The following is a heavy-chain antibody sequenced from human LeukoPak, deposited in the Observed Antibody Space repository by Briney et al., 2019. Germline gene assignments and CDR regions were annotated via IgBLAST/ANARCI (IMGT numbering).Heavy chain of an antibody. CDR3: ARDLLAVGATQLDY. CDR1: RFTFSSYG. CDR2: IWYDGSNK. D-gene: IGHD1-26*01. J-gene: IGHJ4*02. V-gene: IGHV3-33*01. Sequence: GGSLRLSCTASRFTFSSYGMHWVRQAPGKGLEWVAVIWYDGSNKYYADSVKGRFTISRVNSKNTLYLQMNSLRAEDTAVYYCARDLLAVGATQLDYWGQGTLVTVSS.